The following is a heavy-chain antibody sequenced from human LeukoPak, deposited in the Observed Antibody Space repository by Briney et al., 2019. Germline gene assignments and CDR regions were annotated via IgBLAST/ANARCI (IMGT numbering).Heavy chain of an antibody. CDR1: GYTFTSYD. J-gene: IGHJ4*02. D-gene: IGHD6-13*01. Sequence: GASVKVSCKASGYTFTSYDIDWVRQATGQGLEWMGWMNPNSGNTGYAQKFQGRVTTTRNTSISTAYMELSSLRSEDTAVYYCARVGRNTYYSSSWYHFDYWGQGTLVTVSS. CDR3: ARVGRNTYYSSSWYHFDY. V-gene: IGHV1-8*01. CDR2: MNPNSGNT.